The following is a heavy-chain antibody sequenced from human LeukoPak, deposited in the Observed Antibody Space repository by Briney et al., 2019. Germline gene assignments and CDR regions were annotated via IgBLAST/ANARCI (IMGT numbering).Heavy chain of an antibody. CDR1: GGSISSSNW. Sequence: SGTLSLTCAASGGSISSSNWWSWARQPPGKGLEWIGEIYHSGSTNYNPSLKSRVTISVDKSKNQFSLKLNSVTAADTAVYYCAKSNGYGLVDIWGQGTMVTVSS. J-gene: IGHJ3*02. V-gene: IGHV4-4*02. D-gene: IGHD3-10*01. CDR2: IYHSGST. CDR3: AKSNGYGLVDI.